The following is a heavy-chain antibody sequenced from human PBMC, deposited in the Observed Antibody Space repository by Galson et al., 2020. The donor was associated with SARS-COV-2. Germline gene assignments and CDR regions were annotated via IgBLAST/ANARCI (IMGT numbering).Heavy chain of an antibody. D-gene: IGHD3-10*01. V-gene: IGHV1-2*02. CDR2: INPNSGGT. J-gene: IGHJ4*02. CDR3: ASARGYYGSGSYYTFDY. Sequence: ASVKVSCKASGYTFTGYYMHWVRQAPGQGLEWMGWINPNSGGTNYAQKFQGRVTMTRDTSISTAYMELSRLRSYDTAVYYCASARGYYGSGSYYTFDYWGQGTLVTVSS. CDR1: GYTFTGYY.